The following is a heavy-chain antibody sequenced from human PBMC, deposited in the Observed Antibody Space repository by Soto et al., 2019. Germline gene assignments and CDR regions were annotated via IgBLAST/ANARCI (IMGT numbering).Heavy chain of an antibody. Sequence: ASVKVSCQAPGYTFTSYDINWVRQATGQGLEWMGWMNSNSGNTGYAQKFQGRVTMTRNTSISTAYMELSSLRSEDTAVYYCARGPRSNYDFWSGLKANYYYYYMDVWGKGTTVTVSS. D-gene: IGHD3-3*01. V-gene: IGHV1-8*01. J-gene: IGHJ6*03. CDR3: ARGPRSNYDFWSGLKANYYYYYMDV. CDR2: MNSNSGNT. CDR1: GYTFTSYD.